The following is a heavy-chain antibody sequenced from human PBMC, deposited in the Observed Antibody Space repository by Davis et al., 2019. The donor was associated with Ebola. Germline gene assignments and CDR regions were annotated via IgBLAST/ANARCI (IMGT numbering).Heavy chain of an antibody. Sequence: GGSLRLSCAPSGFTFSSYGMHWVRQAPGKGLEWVAVIWYDGSNKYYADSVKGRFTISRDNSKNTLYLQMNSLRAEDTAVYYCASLVYCTGGVCYDYWGQGTLVTVSS. D-gene: IGHD2-8*02. CDR3: ASLVYCTGGVCYDY. CDR1: GFTFSSYG. V-gene: IGHV3-33*01. CDR2: IWYDGSNK. J-gene: IGHJ4*02.